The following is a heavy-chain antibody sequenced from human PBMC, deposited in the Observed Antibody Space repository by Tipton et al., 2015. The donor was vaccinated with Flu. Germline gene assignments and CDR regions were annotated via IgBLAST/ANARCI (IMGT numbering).Heavy chain of an antibody. CDR3: ARRDYSNYVSDPKNCFDP. CDR1: GGSIRSATYY. J-gene: IGHJ5*02. CDR2: IYTSGST. V-gene: IGHV4-61*02. Sequence: TLSLTCTVSGGSIRSATYYWSWIRQPAGRGLEWIGRIYTSGSTNYNTSLKSRVTISVDTSKNQFSLKVFSVTAADTAVYYCARRDYSNYVSDPKNCFDPWGQGILVTVSS. D-gene: IGHD4-11*01.